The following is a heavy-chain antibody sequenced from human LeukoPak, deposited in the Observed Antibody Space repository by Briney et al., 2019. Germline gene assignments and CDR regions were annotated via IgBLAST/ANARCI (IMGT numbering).Heavy chain of an antibody. V-gene: IGHV4-4*07. D-gene: IGHD1/OR15-1a*01. CDR2: IYTSGST. J-gene: IGHJ3*02. CDR3: ARLAGTTGTAFDI. CDR1: GGSIDSYH. Sequence: SETLSLTRTVSGGSIDSYHWSWIRHPAGRGLEWIGRIYTSGSTNYNPSLKSRVTMSVDTSKNQFSLKLSSVTAADTAVYYCARLAGTTGTAFDIWGQGTMVTVSS.